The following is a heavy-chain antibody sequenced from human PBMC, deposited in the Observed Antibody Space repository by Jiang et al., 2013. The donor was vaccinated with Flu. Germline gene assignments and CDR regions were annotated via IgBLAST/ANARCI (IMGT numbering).Heavy chain of an antibody. CDR1: GGTFSSYA. J-gene: IGHJ6*02. D-gene: IGHD3-3*01. CDR2: IIPILGIA. Sequence: EVKKPGSSVKVSCKASGGTFSSYAISWVRQAPGQGLEWMGRIIPILGIANYAQKFQGRVTITADKSTSTAYMELSSLRSEDTAVYYCARLGDYYDFWSDYYYGMGVWGQGTTVTVSS. CDR3: ARLGDYYDFWSDYYYGMGV. V-gene: IGHV1-69*04.